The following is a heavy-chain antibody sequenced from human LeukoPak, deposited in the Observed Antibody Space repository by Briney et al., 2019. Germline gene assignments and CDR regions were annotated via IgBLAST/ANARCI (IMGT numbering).Heavy chain of an antibody. D-gene: IGHD6-13*01. CDR2: IYYSGST. V-gene: IGHV4-31*03. CDR3: AREGSSWYPTFDY. CDR1: GGSVNNDNYY. J-gene: IGHJ4*02. Sequence: SETLSLTCTVFGGSVNNDNYYWSWIRQHPGKGLEWIGYIYYSGSTYYNPSLKSRVTISVDTSKNQFSLKLSSVTAADTAVYYCAREGSSWYPTFDYWGQGTLVTVSS.